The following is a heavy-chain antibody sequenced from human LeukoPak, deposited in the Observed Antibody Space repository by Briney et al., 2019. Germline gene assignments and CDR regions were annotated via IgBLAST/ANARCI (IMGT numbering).Heavy chain of an antibody. CDR2: IIPIFGTA. CDR3: ARGSSPPYYYYYYMDV. V-gene: IGHV1-69*05. Sequence: ASVKVSCKASGGTFSSYAISWVRQAPGQGLEWMGGIIPIFGTANYAQKFQGRVTITTDESTSTAYMELSSLRSEDTAVYYCARGSSPPYYYYYYMDVWAKGPRSPSP. D-gene: IGHD6-6*01. CDR1: GGTFSSYA. J-gene: IGHJ6*03.